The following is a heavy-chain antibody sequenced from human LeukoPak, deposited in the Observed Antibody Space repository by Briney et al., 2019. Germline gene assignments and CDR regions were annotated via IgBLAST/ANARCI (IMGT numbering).Heavy chain of an antibody. D-gene: IGHD6-19*01. CDR3: AGDKVAGTKYQKGGLSGPRYSYYYMDV. CDR2: IMPIFGTA. V-gene: IGHV1-69*05. Sequence: SAKVSYKASGCTFSSYAISWVRQAPGQVLEWMGGIMPIFGTANYAQKFQGRVTITTDESTSTAYMELSSLRSEDTAVYYCAGDKVAGTKYQKGGLSGPRYSYYYMDVWGKGTTVTVSS. CDR1: GCTFSSYA. J-gene: IGHJ6*03.